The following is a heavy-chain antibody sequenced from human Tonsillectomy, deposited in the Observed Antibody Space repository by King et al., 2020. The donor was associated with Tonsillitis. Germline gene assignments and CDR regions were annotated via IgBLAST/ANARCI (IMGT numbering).Heavy chain of an antibody. CDR1: GFTFSSYW. CDR2: INSDGSST. CDR3: ARDPYYYDSSGERYFDF. J-gene: IGHJ4*02. D-gene: IGHD3-22*01. Sequence: EVQLVESGGGLVQPGGSLRLSCAASGFTFSSYWMHWVRQAPGKGLVWVSRINSDGSSTTYADSVKGRFTISRDNAKNTLYLQMNSLRAEDTAVYYCARDPYYYDSSGERYFDFWGQGALVTVSS. V-gene: IGHV3-74*01.